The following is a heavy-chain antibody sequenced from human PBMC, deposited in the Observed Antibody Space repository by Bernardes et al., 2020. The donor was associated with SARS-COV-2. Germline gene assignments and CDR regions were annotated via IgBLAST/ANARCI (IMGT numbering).Heavy chain of an antibody. CDR3: AGVTVTSSYYYYYYGMDV. CDR2: INHSGST. V-gene: IGHV4-34*01. D-gene: IGHD4-17*01. CDR1: GGSFSGYY. J-gene: IGHJ6*02. Sequence: SETLSLTCAVYGGSFSGYYWSWIRQPPGKGLEWIGEINHSGSTNYNPSLKSRVTISVDTSKNQFSLKLSSVTAADTAVYYCAGVTVTSSYYYYYYGMDVWGQGTTVTVSS.